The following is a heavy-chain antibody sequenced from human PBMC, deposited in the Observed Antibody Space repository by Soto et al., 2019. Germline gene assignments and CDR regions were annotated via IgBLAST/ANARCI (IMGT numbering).Heavy chain of an antibody. CDR1: GFNFSSYW. Sequence: GGSLRLSCSASGFNFSSYWMSWVRQAPGKGLEWVANIKQDGSEKDYVDSVKGRFTISRDNAKNSLYLQMNSLRAGDTAVYYCTRDFLYSTSAFVYWGQGTLVTVSS. D-gene: IGHD6-6*01. CDR3: TRDFLYSTSAFVY. V-gene: IGHV3-7*01. J-gene: IGHJ4*02. CDR2: IKQDGSEK.